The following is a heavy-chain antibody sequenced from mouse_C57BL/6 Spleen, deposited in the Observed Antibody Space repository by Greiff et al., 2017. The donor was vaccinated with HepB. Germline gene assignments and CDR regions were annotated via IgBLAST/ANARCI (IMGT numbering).Heavy chain of an antibody. J-gene: IGHJ3*01. D-gene: IGHD4-1*01. CDR3: ARVGTEAWYAY. V-gene: IGHV5-4*03. Sequence: EVKLMESGGGLVKPGGSLKLSCSASGFTFSSYAMSWVRQTPEKRLEWVATISDGGSYTYYPDNVKGRFTISRDNAKNNLYLQMSHLKSEDTAMYYSARVGTEAWYAYWGQGALVTVS. CDR1: GFTFSSYA. CDR2: ISDGGSYT.